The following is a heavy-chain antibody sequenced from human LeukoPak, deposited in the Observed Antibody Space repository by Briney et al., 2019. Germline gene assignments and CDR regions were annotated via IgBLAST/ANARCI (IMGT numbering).Heavy chain of an antibody. J-gene: IGHJ5*02. D-gene: IGHD3-3*01. V-gene: IGHV3-30*02. CDR2: IRYDGSNK. Sequence: PGGSLRLSCAASGFTFSSYGMHWVRQAPGKGLEWVAFIRYDGSNKYYADSVKGRFTISRDNSKNTLYLQMNSLRAEDTAVYYCAKDFDDFWSGYTGDWFDPWGQGTLVTVSS. CDR1: GFTFSSYG. CDR3: AKDFDDFWSGYTGDWFDP.